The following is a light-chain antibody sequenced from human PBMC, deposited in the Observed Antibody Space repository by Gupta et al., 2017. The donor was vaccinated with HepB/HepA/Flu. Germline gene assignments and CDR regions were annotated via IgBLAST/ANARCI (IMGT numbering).Light chain of an antibody. J-gene: IGKJ5*01. Sequence: DIQMTQSPSSLSASLGDRVTITCQASQSITTFLVWYQHKPGKAPKLLIYDASSLQSGVSSRFSGSGSGTDFTLTISRLQPEDFATYYCQQTDTTPITFGQGTRLESK. CDR1: QSITTF. CDR2: DAS. CDR3: QQTDTTPIT. V-gene: IGKV1-39*01.